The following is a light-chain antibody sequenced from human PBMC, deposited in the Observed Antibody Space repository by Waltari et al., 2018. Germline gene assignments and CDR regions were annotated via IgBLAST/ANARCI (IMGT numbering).Light chain of an antibody. CDR2: VSSDGSH. J-gene: IGLJ3*02. CDR3: ETGGHGTWV. CDR1: SGHSSHV. V-gene: IGLV4-69*01. Sequence: QLVLTQSPSASASLGASVTLTCTLSSGHSSHVIPWLPKQPEKGPRYLMKVSSDGSHSKGDDTPDRFAGSSSGAERYLTISNLQPEDEADYYCETGGHGTWVFGGGTKVTVL.